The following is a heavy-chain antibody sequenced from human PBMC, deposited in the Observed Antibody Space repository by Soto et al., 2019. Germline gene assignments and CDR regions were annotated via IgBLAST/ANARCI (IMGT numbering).Heavy chain of an antibody. CDR3: AKDFEHSSGWYWVH. V-gene: IGHV3-30*18. J-gene: IGHJ4*02. D-gene: IGHD6-19*01. CDR1: GFTFSSYG. Sequence: ESGGGVVQPGRSLRLSCAASGFTFSSYGMHWVRQAPGKGLEWVAVISYDGSNKYYADSVKGRFTISRDNSKNTLYLQMNSLRAEDTAVYYCAKDFEHSSGWYWVHWGQGTLVTVSS. CDR2: ISYDGSNK.